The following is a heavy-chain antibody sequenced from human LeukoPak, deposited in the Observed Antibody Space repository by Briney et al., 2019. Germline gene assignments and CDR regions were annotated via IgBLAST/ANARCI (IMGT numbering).Heavy chain of an antibody. V-gene: IGHV1-18*01. Sequence: ASVKVSCKASRYTFTSYGISWVRQAPGQGLEWMGWISAYNGNTNYAQKLQGRVTMTTDTSTSTAYMELRSLRSDDTAVYYCARDLRSSGRGPYFDYWGQGTLVTVSS. J-gene: IGHJ4*02. D-gene: IGHD6-19*01. CDR2: ISAYNGNT. CDR3: ARDLRSSGRGPYFDY. CDR1: RYTFTSYG.